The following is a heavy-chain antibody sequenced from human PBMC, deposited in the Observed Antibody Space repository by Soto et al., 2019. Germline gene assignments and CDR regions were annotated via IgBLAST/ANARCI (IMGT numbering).Heavy chain of an antibody. J-gene: IGHJ4*02. CDR2: ISSSSSTI. CDR1: GFTFSSYS. D-gene: IGHD3-10*01. CDR3: ARDGIYYYGSGSYRFYFDY. V-gene: IGHV3-48*01. Sequence: EVQLVESGGGLVQPGGSLRLSCAASGFTFSSYSMNWVRQAPGKGLEWVSYISSSSSTIYYADSVKGRFTIPRDNAKNSLYLQMNSLRAEDTAVYYCARDGIYYYGSGSYRFYFDYWGQGTLVTVSS.